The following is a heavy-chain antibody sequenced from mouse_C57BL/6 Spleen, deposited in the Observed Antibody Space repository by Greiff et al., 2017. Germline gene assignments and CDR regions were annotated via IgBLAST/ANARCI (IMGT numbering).Heavy chain of an antibody. CDR1: GYAFSSSW. Sequence: VHLVESGPELVKPGASVKISCKASGYAFSSSWMNWVKQRPGKGLEWIGRIYPGDGDTNYNGKFKGKATLTADKSSSTAYMQLSSLTSEDSAVYFCARGDSSGYNFDYWGQGTTLTVSS. D-gene: IGHD3-2*02. J-gene: IGHJ2*01. V-gene: IGHV1-82*01. CDR3: ARGDSSGYNFDY. CDR2: IYPGDGDT.